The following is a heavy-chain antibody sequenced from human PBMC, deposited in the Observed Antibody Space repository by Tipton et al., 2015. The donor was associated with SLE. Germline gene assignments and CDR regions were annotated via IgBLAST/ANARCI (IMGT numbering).Heavy chain of an antibody. D-gene: IGHD3-10*01. CDR3: AKDVGRGAASLLGMDV. CDR1: GFTFSSCA. Sequence: SLRLSCAASGFTFSSCAMSWVRQAPGKGLEWVAFIRYDGSNKYYADSVKGRFTISRDISKNTLYLQMNSLRAEDTAVYYCAKDVGRGAASLLGMDVWGRGTTVTVSS. V-gene: IGHV3-30*02. J-gene: IGHJ6*02. CDR2: IRYDGSNK.